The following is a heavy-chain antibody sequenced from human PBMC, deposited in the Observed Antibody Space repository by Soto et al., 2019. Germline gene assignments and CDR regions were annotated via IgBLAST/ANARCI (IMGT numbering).Heavy chain of an antibody. Sequence: GGSLILSCASSGFNLRIYAMNWVRQVPGKWLEWVALIWYDGSNKYYADSVRGRFTISRDNSKNTAHMQMNSLRLEDTAIYYCASGETGSEYYYGMDFWGPGTTVTVSS. D-gene: IGHD2-21*01. CDR3: ASGETGSEYYYGMDF. V-gene: IGHV3-33*01. CDR1: GFNLRIYA. CDR2: IWYDGSNK. J-gene: IGHJ6*02.